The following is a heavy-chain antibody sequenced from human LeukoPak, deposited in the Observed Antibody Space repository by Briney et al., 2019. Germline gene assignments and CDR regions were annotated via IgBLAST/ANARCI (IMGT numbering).Heavy chain of an antibody. D-gene: IGHD3-10*01. CDR3: ARHNTMVRGVIPFDY. V-gene: IGHV4-39*01. CDR1: GGSISSSSYY. J-gene: IGHJ4*02. Sequence: SETLSLTCTVSGGSISSSSYYWGWIRQPPGKGLEWIGSIYHSGSTYYNPSLKSRVTISVDTSKNQFSLKLSSVTAADTAVYYCARHNTMVRGVIPFDYWGQGTLVTVSS. CDR2: IYHSGST.